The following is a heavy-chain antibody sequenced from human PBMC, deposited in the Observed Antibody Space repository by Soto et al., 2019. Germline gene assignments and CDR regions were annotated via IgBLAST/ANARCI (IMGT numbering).Heavy chain of an antibody. CDR1: GYTFTSYG. J-gene: IGHJ3*02. CDR2: ISAYNGNT. Sequence: VASVKVSCKASGYTFTSYGISWVRQAPGQGLEWMGWISAYNGNTNYAQKLQGRVTMTTDTSTSTAYMELSSLRSDDTAVYYCAIGNMIVVVDNDAFDIWGQGTMVTVSS. V-gene: IGHV1-18*01. D-gene: IGHD3-22*01. CDR3: AIGNMIVVVDNDAFDI.